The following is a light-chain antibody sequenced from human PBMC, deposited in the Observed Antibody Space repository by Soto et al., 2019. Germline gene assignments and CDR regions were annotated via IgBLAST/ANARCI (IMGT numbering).Light chain of an antibody. CDR3: AAWDDSLSGYV. Sequence: QSVLTQPPSASGTPGQRVSISCSGGSSNIGTKSVNWYQQLPGAAPKLLIFSNTQRPSGVPDRFSGSKSGTSASLAISGLQSEDEGDYYCAAWDDSLSGYVFGTGTK. J-gene: IGLJ1*01. CDR2: SNT. V-gene: IGLV1-44*01. CDR1: SSNIGTKS.